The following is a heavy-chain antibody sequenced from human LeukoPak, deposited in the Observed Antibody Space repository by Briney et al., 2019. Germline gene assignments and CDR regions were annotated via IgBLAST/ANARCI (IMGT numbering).Heavy chain of an antibody. CDR2: ISSSSSYI. V-gene: IGHV3-21*01. CDR3: ARDMTKLLWFGSHDAFDI. Sequence: GGSLRLSCAASGFTFSSYSMSWVRQAPGKGLEWVSSISSSSSYIYYADSVKGRFTISRDNSKNTLYLQMNSLRAEDTAVYYCARDMTKLLWFGSHDAFDIWGQGTMVTVSS. D-gene: IGHD3-10*01. CDR1: GFTFSSYS. J-gene: IGHJ3*02.